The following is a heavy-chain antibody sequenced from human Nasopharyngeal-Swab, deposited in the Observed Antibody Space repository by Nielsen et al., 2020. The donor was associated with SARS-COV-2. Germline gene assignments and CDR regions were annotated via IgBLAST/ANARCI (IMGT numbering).Heavy chain of an antibody. Sequence: ASVKASCKASGYTFTSYGISWVRQAPGQGLEWMGWISAYNGNTNYAQKLQGRVTMTTDTATSTAYMELRSLRSDDTAVYYCARDVESDSSGYYYYSGMDVWGQGTTVTVSS. CDR1: GYTFTSYG. V-gene: IGHV1-18*01. CDR3: ARDVESDSSGYYYYSGMDV. D-gene: IGHD3-22*01. J-gene: IGHJ6*02. CDR2: ISAYNGNT.